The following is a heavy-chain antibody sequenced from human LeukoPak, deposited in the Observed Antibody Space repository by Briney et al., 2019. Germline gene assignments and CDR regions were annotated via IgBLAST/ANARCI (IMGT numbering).Heavy chain of an antibody. CDR2: IFYSGST. J-gene: IGHJ5*02. D-gene: IGHD2-15*01. Sequence: SETLSLTCTVSGGSISSYYWSWIRQPPGKGLEWIGYIFYSGSTNYNPSLKSRVTISVDTSKNQFSLKLSSVTAADTAVYYCARVRICSGGSCYRFDPWGQGTLVTVSS. CDR1: GGSISSYY. V-gene: IGHV4-59*01. CDR3: ARVRICSGGSCYRFDP.